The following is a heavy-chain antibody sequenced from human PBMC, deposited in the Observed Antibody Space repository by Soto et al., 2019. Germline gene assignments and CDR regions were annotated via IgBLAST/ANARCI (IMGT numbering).Heavy chain of an antibody. Sequence: QVQLVESGGGVVQPGRSLRLSCAASGFTFSSYGMHWVRQAPGKGLEWVAVIWHDGSNKYYADSVKGRFTISRDNSKNTLYLQMNSLRAEDTAVYYCARDAAMEEYYYDSSGYYLDYWGQGTLVTVSS. J-gene: IGHJ4*02. D-gene: IGHD3-22*01. V-gene: IGHV3-33*01. CDR3: ARDAAMEEYYYDSSGYYLDY. CDR2: IWHDGSNK. CDR1: GFTFSSYG.